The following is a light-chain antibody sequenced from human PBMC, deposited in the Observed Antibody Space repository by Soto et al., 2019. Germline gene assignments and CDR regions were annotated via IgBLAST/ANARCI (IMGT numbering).Light chain of an antibody. CDR2: RYN. CDR1: RSNIAKNY. V-gene: IGLV1-47*01. Sequence: QSVLTQPPSASGTPGQRVTISCSGSRSNIAKNYVYWFQQLPGTAPKLLIYRYNQRPSGVPDRFSASKSGTSASLAISGLRSEDEVDYYCAAWDDSLSGWVFGGGTKLTVL. CDR3: AAWDDSLSGWV. J-gene: IGLJ3*02.